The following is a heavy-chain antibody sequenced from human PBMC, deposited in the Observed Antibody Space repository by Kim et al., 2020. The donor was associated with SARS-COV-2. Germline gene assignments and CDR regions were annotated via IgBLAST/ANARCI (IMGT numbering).Heavy chain of an antibody. CDR2: TYYRSKWFN. V-gene: IGHV6-1*01. J-gene: IGHJ6*02. CDR1: GDSVSSNNVA. Sequence: SQTLSLTCAISGDSVSSNNVAWNWIRQSPSRGLEWLGRTYYRSKWFNDYALSVKSRITINPDTSKNHFSLQLSSVTPEDTAVYYCANGGSGLGGMNVWGQGTTVTVSS. D-gene: IGHD3-16*01. CDR3: ANGGSGLGGMNV.